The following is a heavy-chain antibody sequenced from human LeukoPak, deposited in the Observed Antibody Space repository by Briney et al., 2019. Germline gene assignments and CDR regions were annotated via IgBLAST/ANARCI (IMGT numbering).Heavy chain of an antibody. CDR1: GVSISSYY. D-gene: IGHD3-10*01. CDR2: IYYSGST. Sequence: SETLSLTCTVSGVSISSYYWSWIRQPPGKGLEWIGYIYYSGSTNYNPSLKSRVTISVDTSKNQFSLKLSSVTAADTAVYYCARAQPGKDGSGRDYYYMDVWGKGTTVTVSS. J-gene: IGHJ6*03. CDR3: ARAQPGKDGSGRDYYYMDV. V-gene: IGHV4-59*01.